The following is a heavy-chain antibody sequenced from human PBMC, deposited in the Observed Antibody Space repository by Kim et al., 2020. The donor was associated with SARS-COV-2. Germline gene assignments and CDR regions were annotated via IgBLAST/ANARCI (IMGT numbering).Heavy chain of an antibody. J-gene: IGHJ5*02. V-gene: IGHV4-39*01. CDR3: ARRIAVPERGSFDP. CDR1: NGSITSSRYY. CDR2: IYYTEIT. D-gene: IGHD6-19*01. Sequence: SETLSLTCTVSNGSITSSRYYWGWIRQPPGKGLEWIGTIYYTEITYYNSSLKSRATISLDTSKNQFSLKLSSVTAADTAVYYCARRIAVPERGSFDPWGQGILLTVTS.